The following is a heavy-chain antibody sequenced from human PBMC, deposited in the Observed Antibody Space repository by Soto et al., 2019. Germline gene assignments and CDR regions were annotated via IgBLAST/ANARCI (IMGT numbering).Heavy chain of an antibody. Sequence: GGSLRLSCAASGFTVSSNYMSWVRQAPGKGLEWVSVIYSGGSTYYADSVKGRFTISRDNSKNTLYLQMNSLRAEDTAVYYCAKDLTSLRYYYDSSGYYFDYWGQGTLVTVSS. V-gene: IGHV3-53*01. CDR2: IYSGGST. CDR1: GFTVSSNY. CDR3: AKDLTSLRYYYDSSGYYFDY. D-gene: IGHD3-22*01. J-gene: IGHJ4*02.